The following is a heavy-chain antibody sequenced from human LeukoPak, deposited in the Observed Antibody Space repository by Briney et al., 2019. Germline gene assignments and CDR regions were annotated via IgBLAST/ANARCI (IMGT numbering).Heavy chain of an antibody. CDR2: ITSGGDYI. CDR1: GFTFNTFN. Sequence: GGSLRLTCAASGFTFNTFNMNWVRQAPGKGLEWVSSITSGGDYIYYADSVKGRFTTSRDNAKNSLSLQLNSLRVEDTAVYYCARGHYDVLAASYKWTPDYWGQGTLVTVSS. CDR3: ARGHYDVLAASYKWTPDY. D-gene: IGHD3-9*01. J-gene: IGHJ4*02. V-gene: IGHV3-21*01.